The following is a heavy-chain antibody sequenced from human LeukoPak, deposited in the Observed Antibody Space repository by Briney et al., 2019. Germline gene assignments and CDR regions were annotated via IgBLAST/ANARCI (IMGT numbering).Heavy chain of an antibody. CDR3: ARDYYDTSGNSQGFDI. J-gene: IGHJ3*02. CDR2: INHWGYT. CDR1: GGSLNGYY. Sequence: SETLSLTCAVYGGSLNGYYWSWIRQPPGKGPEWIGEINHWGYTNSKPSLKSRVTISIDTSNNHFSLKLTSVTAADTALYYCARDYYDTSGNSQGFDIWGQGTMVTVSS. V-gene: IGHV4-34*01. D-gene: IGHD3-22*01.